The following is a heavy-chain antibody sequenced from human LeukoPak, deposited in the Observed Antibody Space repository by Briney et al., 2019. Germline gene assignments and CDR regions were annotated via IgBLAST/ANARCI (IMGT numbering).Heavy chain of an antibody. Sequence: GGSLRLSCAASGFTVNNNYMNWVRQAPGKGLEWVSLIYSGDSTYYADSVKGRFTISRDNAKNSLYLQMNSLRAEDTAVYYCARDQGSGSGWTGGMDVWGQGTTVTVSS. V-gene: IGHV3-53*01. CDR3: ARDQGSGSGWTGGMDV. CDR2: IYSGDST. D-gene: IGHD6-19*01. J-gene: IGHJ6*02. CDR1: GFTVNNNY.